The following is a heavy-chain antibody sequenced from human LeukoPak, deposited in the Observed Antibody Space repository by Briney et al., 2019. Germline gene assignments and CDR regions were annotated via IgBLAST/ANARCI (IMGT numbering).Heavy chain of an antibody. J-gene: IGHJ4*02. CDR3: ARRGIAAAGRGVYFDY. Sequence: GESLKISCKGSGYIFTSYWIGWVRQMPGKGLEWMGIIYPGDSDTRYSPSFQGQVTISADKSISTAYLQWSSLKASDTAMYYCARRGIAAAGRGVYFDYWGQGTLVTVSS. V-gene: IGHV5-51*01. CDR1: GYIFTSYW. D-gene: IGHD6-13*01. CDR2: IYPGDSDT.